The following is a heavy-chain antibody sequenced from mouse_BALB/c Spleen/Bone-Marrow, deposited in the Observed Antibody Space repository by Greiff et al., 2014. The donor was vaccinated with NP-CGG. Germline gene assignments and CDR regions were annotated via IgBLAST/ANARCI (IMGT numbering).Heavy chain of an antibody. CDR2: IHPNSGNI. D-gene: IGHD2-14*01. J-gene: IGHJ2*01. CDR3: ARHHRYAYYFDY. V-gene: IGHV1S130*01. CDR1: GYTFTSSW. Sequence: QVQLQQPGSVLVRPGASVRLSCKASGYTFTSSWMHWAKQRPGQGPEWIGEIHPNSGNINYNEKFQGKATLTVDISSSIVYVDLSSLTSEDAAVYYCARHHRYAYYFDYWGQGTTLTVSP.